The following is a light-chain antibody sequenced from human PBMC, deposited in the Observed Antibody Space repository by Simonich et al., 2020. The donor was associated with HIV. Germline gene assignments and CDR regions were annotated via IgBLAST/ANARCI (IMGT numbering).Light chain of an antibody. CDR2: VAS. Sequence: IQLTQSPSFLSASVGDRVTITCRASQGISNYLAWYQQKPGKDPKFLIYVASTLQSGVPSRFSGSGSGTEFTLTIRSLQPEDFATDYCQQLNSYPPFTFGPGTKVDIK. V-gene: IGKV1-9*01. CDR1: QGISNY. J-gene: IGKJ3*01. CDR3: QQLNSYPPFT.